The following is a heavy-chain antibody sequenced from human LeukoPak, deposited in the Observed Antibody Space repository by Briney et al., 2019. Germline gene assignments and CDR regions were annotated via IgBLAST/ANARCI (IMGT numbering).Heavy chain of an antibody. CDR2: ISSSSSTI. V-gene: IGHV3-48*01. CDR1: GFTFSNYS. CDR3: ARDPSDDNNWFDP. J-gene: IGHJ5*02. Sequence: GGSLRLSCAASGFTFSNYSMNWVRQAPGKGLEWVSYISSSSSTIYYADSVKGRFTISRDNAKNSLYLQMNSLRAEDTAVYYCARDPSDDNNWFDPWGQGTLVTVSS.